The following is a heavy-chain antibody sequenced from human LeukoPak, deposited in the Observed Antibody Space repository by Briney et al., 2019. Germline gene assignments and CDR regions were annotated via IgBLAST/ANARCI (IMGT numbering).Heavy chain of an antibody. CDR1: GFTLSSYW. CDR2: IKQDGSEK. J-gene: IGHJ3*02. V-gene: IGHV3-7*01. Sequence: GGSLRLSCAASGFTLSSYWMSWVRQAPGKGLEWVANIKQDGSEKYYVDSVKGRFTISRDNAKNSLYLQMNSLRAEDTAVYYCARDGVAVATSGAFDIWGQGTMVTVSS. CDR3: ARDGVAVATSGAFDI. D-gene: IGHD6-19*01.